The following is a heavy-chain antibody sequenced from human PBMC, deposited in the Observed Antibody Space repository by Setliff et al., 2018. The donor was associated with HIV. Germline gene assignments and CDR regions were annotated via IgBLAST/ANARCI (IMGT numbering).Heavy chain of an antibody. V-gene: IGHV4-30-4*08. CDR2: IYDSEST. Sequence: PSETLSLTCTVSGGSISSGDYYWSWIRQPPGKGLEWIGNIYDSESTYYNPSLKSRVTISVDTSKNQFSLRLSSVAAGDTAVYYCARAPTGSLFDYWGQGTLVTVSS. CDR1: GGSISSGDYY. CDR3: ARAPTGSLFDY. J-gene: IGHJ4*02.